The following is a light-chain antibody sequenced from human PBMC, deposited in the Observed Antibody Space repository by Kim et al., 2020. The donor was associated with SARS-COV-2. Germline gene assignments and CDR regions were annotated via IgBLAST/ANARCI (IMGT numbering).Light chain of an antibody. CDR3: QQYNNWRWT. CDR2: GAS. J-gene: IGKJ1*01. Sequence: GSPGERANLSCRASQSVSSNLAWYQQKPGQAPRLLMYGASTRATGIPARFSGSGSGTEFTLTISSLQSEDFAVYYCQQYNNWRWTFGQGTKVDIK. V-gene: IGKV3-15*01. CDR1: QSVSSN.